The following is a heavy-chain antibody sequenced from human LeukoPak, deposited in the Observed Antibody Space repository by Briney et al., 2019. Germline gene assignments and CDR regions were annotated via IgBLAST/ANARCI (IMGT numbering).Heavy chain of an antibody. J-gene: IGHJ4*02. Sequence: GGSLRLSCAASGFTFKNYGMHWVRQAPGKGLEWVTVISYDGSKKYYADSVKGRFTISRDNSKNTLYLEMNSLRGEDTAVYYCAGVDSGNYYSDYWGQGTLVTVSS. CDR2: ISYDGSKK. CDR3: AGVDSGNYYSDY. V-gene: IGHV3-30*03. CDR1: GFTFKNYG. D-gene: IGHD1-26*01.